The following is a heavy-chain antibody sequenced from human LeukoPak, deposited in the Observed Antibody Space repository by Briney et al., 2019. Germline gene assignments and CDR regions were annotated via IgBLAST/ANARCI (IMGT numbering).Heavy chain of an antibody. J-gene: IGHJ4*02. CDR3: VKDLSYESSGYVFDY. D-gene: IGHD3-22*01. Sequence: PRGSLRLSCAASGFTFEDYTMHWVRQAPGKTLEWVSLVSWDGTPYYRDSVKGRFSISRDNSKNSLYLQMDTLRSEDTAFYYCVKDLSYESSGYVFDYWGQGTLVTVSS. CDR2: VSWDGTP. V-gene: IGHV3-43*01. CDR1: GFTFEDYT.